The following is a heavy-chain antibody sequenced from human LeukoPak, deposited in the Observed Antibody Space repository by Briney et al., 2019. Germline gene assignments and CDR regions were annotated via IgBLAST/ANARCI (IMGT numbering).Heavy chain of an antibody. CDR1: SYTFTNYA. CDR3: ARQSMVVAAADY. Sequence: GASVKVSCKASSYTFTNYAFTWVRQAPGQGLEWMGWISAYNGNTNYAQKLQGRVTMTTDTSTSTAYMELRSLRSDDTAVYYCARQSMVVAAADYWGQGTLVTVSS. D-gene: IGHD2-15*01. V-gene: IGHV1-18*01. J-gene: IGHJ4*02. CDR2: ISAYNGNT.